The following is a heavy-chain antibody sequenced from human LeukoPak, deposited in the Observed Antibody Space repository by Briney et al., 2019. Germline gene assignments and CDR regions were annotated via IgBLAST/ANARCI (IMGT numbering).Heavy chain of an antibody. Sequence: PGGSLRLSCAASGFIFSTYALHWVCQAPGKGLEWVAVISSDGSNKYYADSVMGRFNVSRDNSKNTLYLQMNSLRSEDTAVYYCARDNSVEDTAWWFDPWGQGTLVTVSS. J-gene: IGHJ5*02. D-gene: IGHD4-23*01. V-gene: IGHV3-30*04. CDR1: GFIFSTYA. CDR2: ISSDGSNK. CDR3: ARDNSVEDTAWWFDP.